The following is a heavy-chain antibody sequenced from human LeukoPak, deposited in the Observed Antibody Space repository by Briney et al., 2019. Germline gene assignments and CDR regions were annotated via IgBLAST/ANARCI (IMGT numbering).Heavy chain of an antibody. D-gene: IGHD3-22*01. V-gene: IGHV3-23*01. CDR2: ITGNGDST. Sequence: PGGSLRLSRAASGFTFAGYAMAWVRQAPGKGLNWVTGITGNGDSTYYADSVKGRFTISRDNSRNTLYLQMNSLRAEDTAVYYCAKRDYFSSGDYYPLFDNWGQGTLVTVSS. J-gene: IGHJ4*02. CDR1: GFTFAGYA. CDR3: AKRDYFSSGDYYPLFDN.